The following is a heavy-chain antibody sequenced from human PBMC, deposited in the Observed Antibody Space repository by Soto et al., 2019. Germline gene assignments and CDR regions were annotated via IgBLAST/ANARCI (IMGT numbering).Heavy chain of an antibody. V-gene: IGHV4-59*01. D-gene: IGHD3-10*01. J-gene: IGHJ3*02. CDR1: GGSISNYY. CDR2: IYYSGST. CDR3: ARVWGGAFDI. Sequence: QVQLQESGPGLVKPSETLSLTCTVSGGSISNYYWTWIRQPPGKGLEWIGYIYYSGSTNYNPSRKSRVTISVDTSKNQSSLKLSSVTAADTAVYYCARVWGGAFDIWGQGTMVTVSS.